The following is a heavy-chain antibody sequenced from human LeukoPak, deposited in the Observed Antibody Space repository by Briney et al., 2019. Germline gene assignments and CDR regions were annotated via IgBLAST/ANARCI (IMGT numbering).Heavy chain of an antibody. Sequence: PGGSLRLSCAASGFTFSSYSMNWVRQAPGKGLEWVSSISSSSSYIYYADSVKGRFTISRDNAKNSLYLQMNSLRAEDTAVYYCAKDNAVVTNHWGQGTLVTVSS. CDR3: AKDNAVVTNH. D-gene: IGHD4-23*01. CDR1: GFTFSSYS. V-gene: IGHV3-21*04. J-gene: IGHJ4*02. CDR2: ISSSSSYI.